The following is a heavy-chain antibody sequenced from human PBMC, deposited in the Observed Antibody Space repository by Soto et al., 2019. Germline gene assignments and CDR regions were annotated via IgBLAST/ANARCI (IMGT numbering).Heavy chain of an antibody. J-gene: IGHJ4*02. V-gene: IGHV3-23*01. CDR2: ISGSGGST. D-gene: IGHD3-22*01. Sequence: GGSLRLSCAASGFTFSSYAMSWVRQAPGKGLEWVSAISGSGGSTYYADSVKGRFTISRDNSKNTLYLQMNSLRAEDTAVYYCAKIGRITMIVVVTYYFDYWGQGTLVTVSS. CDR1: GFTFSSYA. CDR3: AKIGRITMIVVVTYYFDY.